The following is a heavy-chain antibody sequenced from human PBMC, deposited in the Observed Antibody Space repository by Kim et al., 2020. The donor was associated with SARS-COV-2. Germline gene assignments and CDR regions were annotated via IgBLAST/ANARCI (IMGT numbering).Heavy chain of an antibody. Sequence: GGSLRLSCAASGFTFSSYAMSWVRQAPGKGLEWVSAISGSGGSTYYADSVKGRFTTSRDNSKNTLYLQMNSLRAEDTAVYYCAKSDRITMIVVVTMIDYWGQGTLVTVSS. V-gene: IGHV3-23*01. CDR3: AKSDRITMIVVVTMIDY. CDR1: GFTFSSYA. D-gene: IGHD3-22*01. CDR2: ISGSGGST. J-gene: IGHJ4*02.